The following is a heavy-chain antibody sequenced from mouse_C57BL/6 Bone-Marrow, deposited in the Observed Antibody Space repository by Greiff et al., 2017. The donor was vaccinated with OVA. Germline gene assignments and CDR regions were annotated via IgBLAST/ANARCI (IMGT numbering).Heavy chain of an antibody. V-gene: IGHV1-19*01. Sequence: VQLQQSGPVLVKPGASVKMSCKASGYTFTDYYMNWVKQSHGKSLEWIGVINPYNGGTSYNQKFKGKATLTVDKSSSTAYMELNSLTSEDSAVYYCASGYYYGSSYYWGQGTTLTVSS. J-gene: IGHJ2*01. CDR1: GYTFTDYY. D-gene: IGHD1-1*01. CDR2: INPYNGGT. CDR3: ASGYYYGSSYY.